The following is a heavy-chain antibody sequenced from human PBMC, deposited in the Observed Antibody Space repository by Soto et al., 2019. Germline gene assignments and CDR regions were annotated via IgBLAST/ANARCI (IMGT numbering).Heavy chain of an antibody. CDR1: GFTVSSNY. CDR2: IYSGGST. D-gene: IGHD6-13*01. CDR3: ARDIAADYGMDV. V-gene: IGHV3-53*01. J-gene: IGHJ6*02. Sequence: PGGSLRLSCAASGFTVSSNYMSWVRQAPGKGLEWVSVIYSGGSTYYADSVKGRFTISRDNSKNTLYLQMNSLRAEDTAVYYCARDIAADYGMDVWGQGTTVTVSS.